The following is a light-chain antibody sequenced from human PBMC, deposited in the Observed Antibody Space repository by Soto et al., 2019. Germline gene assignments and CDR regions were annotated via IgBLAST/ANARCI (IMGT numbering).Light chain of an antibody. CDR1: QSVSNY. Sequence: EIVLTQSPATLSLSPGERATLSCRASQSVSNYLAWYQQKPGQAPRLLIYGASTRATGIPARFSGSGSGTEFTLTISSLQSEDFAVYYCQQYNNWPPSITFGQGTRLDIK. V-gene: IGKV3-15*01. CDR3: QQYNNWPPSIT. CDR2: GAS. J-gene: IGKJ5*01.